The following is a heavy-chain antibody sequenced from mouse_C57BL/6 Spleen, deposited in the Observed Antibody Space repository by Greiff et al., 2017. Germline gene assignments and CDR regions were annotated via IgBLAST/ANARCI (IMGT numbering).Heavy chain of an antibody. CDR2: IHPNSGST. CDR3: ARGNGSSYDWFAY. V-gene: IGHV1-64*01. Sequence: QVQLQQPGAELVKPGASVKLSCKASGYTFTSYWMHWVKQRPGQGLEWIGMIHPNSGSTNYNEKFKSKATLTVDKSSSTAYMQLSSLTSEDSAVYYCARGNGSSYDWFAYWGQGTLVTVSA. J-gene: IGHJ3*01. D-gene: IGHD1-1*01. CDR1: GYTFTSYW.